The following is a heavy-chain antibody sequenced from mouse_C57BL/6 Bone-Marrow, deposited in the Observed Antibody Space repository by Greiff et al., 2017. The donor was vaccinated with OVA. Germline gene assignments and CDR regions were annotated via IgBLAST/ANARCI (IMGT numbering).Heavy chain of an antibody. V-gene: IGHV1-55*01. CDR3: ARLDYYYWYFDV. Sequence: QVQLQQPGAELLKPGASVKMSCKASGYTFTSYWITWVKQRPGQGLEWIGDIYPGSGSTNYNEKFKSKATLTVDTSSSTAYMQLSSLTSEDSAVYYCARLDYYYWYFDVWGTGTTVTVSS. CDR2: IYPGSGST. CDR1: GYTFTSYW. D-gene: IGHD1-1*01. J-gene: IGHJ1*03.